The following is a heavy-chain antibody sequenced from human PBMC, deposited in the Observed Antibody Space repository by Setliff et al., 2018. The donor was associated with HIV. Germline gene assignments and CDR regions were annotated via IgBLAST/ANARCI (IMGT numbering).Heavy chain of an antibody. CDR3: ASGITTLDAFDI. D-gene: IGHD3-10*01. Sequence: PGGSLRLSCAASGFTFSSYSMNWVRQAPGKGLEWVSSISSSSSYIYYADSVKGRFTISRDNAKNSLYLQMNSLRAEDTAVYYCASGITTLDAFDIWGQGKMVTVSS. CDR1: GFTFSSYS. V-gene: IGHV3-21*01. CDR2: ISSSSSYI. J-gene: IGHJ3*02.